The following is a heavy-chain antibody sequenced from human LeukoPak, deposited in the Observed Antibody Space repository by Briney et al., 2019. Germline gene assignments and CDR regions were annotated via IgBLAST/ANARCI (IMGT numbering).Heavy chain of an antibody. J-gene: IGHJ1*01. Sequence: SETLSPTCTVSGGSISTYYWNWIRQPPGKGLEWIGYIYHSGSTNYNPSPQSRVTISVDTSKNQFSLNLNSVTAADTAVYYCARGGAARLHFQNWGQGTLVTVSS. CDR2: IYHSGST. CDR3: ARGGAARLHFQN. D-gene: IGHD6-6*01. V-gene: IGHV4-59*12. CDR1: GGSISTYY.